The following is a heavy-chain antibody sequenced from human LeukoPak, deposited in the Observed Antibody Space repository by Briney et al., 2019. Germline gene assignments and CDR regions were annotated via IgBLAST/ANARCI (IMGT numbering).Heavy chain of an antibody. Sequence: GGSLRLSCAASGFTFSSYSMNWVRQAPGKGLEWVSSISSSSSYIYYADSVKGRFTISRDNAKNSLYLQMNSLGAEDTAVYYCARDFKAGFGEFPIDYWGQGTLVTVSS. CDR3: ARDFKAGFGEFPIDY. CDR1: GFTFSSYS. D-gene: IGHD3-10*01. J-gene: IGHJ4*02. CDR2: ISSSSSYI. V-gene: IGHV3-21*01.